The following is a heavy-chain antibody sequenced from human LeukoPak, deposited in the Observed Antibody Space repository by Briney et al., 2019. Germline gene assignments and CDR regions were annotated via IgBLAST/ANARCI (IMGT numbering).Heavy chain of an antibody. J-gene: IGHJ4*02. CDR3: AKPPLTGYSNFDY. CDR2: IKSKTDGGAT. CDR1: GFTFSNAW. V-gene: IGHV3-15*01. Sequence: PGGSLRLSCAASGFTFSNAWMSWVRQAPGKGLEWVGRIKSKTDGGATDYAAPVKGRFTISRDNSKNTLYLQMNSLRAEDTAVYYCAKPPLTGYSNFDYWGQGTLVTVSS. D-gene: IGHD3-9*01.